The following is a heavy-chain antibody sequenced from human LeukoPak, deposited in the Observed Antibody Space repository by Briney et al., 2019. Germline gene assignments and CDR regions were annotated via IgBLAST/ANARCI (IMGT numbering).Heavy chain of an antibody. CDR2: IIPIFGTA. CDR3: ATWKPSGAHTYFDY. Sequence: ASVKVSCKASGGTFSSYAISWVRQAPGQGLEWMGGIIPIFGTANYAQKFQGRVTITTDESTSTAYMELSSLRSEDTAVYYCATWKPSGAHTYFDYWGQGTLVTVSS. J-gene: IGHJ4*02. D-gene: IGHD1-1*01. CDR1: GGTFSSYA. V-gene: IGHV1-69*05.